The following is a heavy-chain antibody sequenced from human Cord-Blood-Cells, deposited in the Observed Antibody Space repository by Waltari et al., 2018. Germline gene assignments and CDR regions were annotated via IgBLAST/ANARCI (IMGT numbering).Heavy chain of an antibody. CDR3: ARPYGSSGYYYTPYAFDI. Sequence: QVQLQQWGAGLLKPSETLSLTCAVYGGSFSGYYWSWIRQPPGQGLEWIGEINQSGSTNYKSSLKSRVTISVDTSKNQFSLKLSSVTAADTAVYYCARPYGSSGYYYTPYAFDIWGQGTMVTVSS. CDR2: INQSGST. D-gene: IGHD3-22*01. V-gene: IGHV4-34*01. J-gene: IGHJ3*02. CDR1: GGSFSGYY.